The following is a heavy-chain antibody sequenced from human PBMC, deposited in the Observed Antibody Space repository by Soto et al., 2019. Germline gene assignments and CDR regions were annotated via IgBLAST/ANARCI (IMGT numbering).Heavy chain of an antibody. V-gene: IGHV3-21*01. Sequence: EVHLVESGGGLVKPEGSLRLSCAVSGFTFSSCTMNWVRQAPGKGLEWVSSISPSTSHIYYTDSVKGRFTISRDNAKNSLFLQMNSLRAEDTAVYYCSGCSGGACHRNYGMDVWGQGTTVTVSS. CDR3: SGCSGGACHRNYGMDV. J-gene: IGHJ6*02. D-gene: IGHD2-15*01. CDR1: GFTFSSCT. CDR2: ISPSTSHI.